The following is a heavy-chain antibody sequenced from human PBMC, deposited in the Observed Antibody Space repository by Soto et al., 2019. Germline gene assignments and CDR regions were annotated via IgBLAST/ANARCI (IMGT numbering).Heavy chain of an antibody. D-gene: IGHD1-26*01. J-gene: IGHJ4*02. V-gene: IGHV1-69*01. CDR3: ARTIVGTTTAYFDS. CDR2: IIGVYGAA. CDR1: GGSLSNYA. Sequence: QVQLVQSGAEVRKPGSSVKVSCTASGGSLSNYAISWVRQAPGQGLEWMGGIIGVYGAANAAQKFQGRVTITADESTNAAYMELTSPKSEDTAVYYCARTIVGTTTAYFDSWGQGTLVIVSS.